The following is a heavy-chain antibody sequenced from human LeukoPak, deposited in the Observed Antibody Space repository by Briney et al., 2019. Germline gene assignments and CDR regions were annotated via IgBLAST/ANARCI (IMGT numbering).Heavy chain of an antibody. J-gene: IGHJ4*02. D-gene: IGHD6-19*01. V-gene: IGHV3-53*01. CDR1: GFTVSTNY. CDR3: VRGHTYSSVWGYFDH. Sequence: PGGSLRLSCAASGFTVSTNYMSWVRQAAGEGLEWVSVIYSGGGTSYADSVKGRFTISRDNSKNTMYLQMDSLRADDTAVYYCVRGHTYSSVWGYFDHWGQGTLVTVSS. CDR2: IYSGGGT.